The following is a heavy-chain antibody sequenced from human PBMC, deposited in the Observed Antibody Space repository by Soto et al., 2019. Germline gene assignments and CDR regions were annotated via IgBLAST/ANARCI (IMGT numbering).Heavy chain of an antibody. D-gene: IGHD3-10*01. CDR1: GFIFSRNG. J-gene: IGHJ6*02. Sequence: QGQLVESGGGVVQPGTSLRLSCEASGFIFSRNGMHWVRQAPGKGLEWVAVISYDGSNKYYAESVKGRFIISRDKSENTLYLQMNCLRAEDTAVYYCAKDLGSGKPYFYYAMDFWGQGTTVTVSS. CDR2: ISYDGSNK. CDR3: AKDLGSGKPYFYYAMDF. V-gene: IGHV3-30*18.